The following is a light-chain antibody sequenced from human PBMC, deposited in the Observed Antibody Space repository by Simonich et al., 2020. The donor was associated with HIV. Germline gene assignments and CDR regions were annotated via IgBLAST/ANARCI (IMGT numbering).Light chain of an antibody. CDR3: QSTDSSGTYVV. Sequence: SYDLTQPPSVSVSPGQTARITCSGDALPKEYAYWYQQRPGQAPTLVIYKDSERPSGIPERFAGSNSGTTVTLTISGVQAEDEADYYCQSTDSSGTYVVFGGGTKLTVL. CDR1: ALPKEY. CDR2: KDS. J-gene: IGLJ2*01. V-gene: IGLV3-25*03.